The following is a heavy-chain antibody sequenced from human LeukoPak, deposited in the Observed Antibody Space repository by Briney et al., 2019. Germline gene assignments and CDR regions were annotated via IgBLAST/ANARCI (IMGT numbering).Heavy chain of an antibody. V-gene: IGHV3-73*01. CDR2: IRSKVNSYAT. CDR3: TSSAGSGSYYNYYFDY. J-gene: IGHJ4*02. Sequence: GGSLRLSCAASGFTFSGSAMHWVRQASGKGLEWVGRIRSKVNSYATAYAASVKGRFTISRDDSKNTAYLQMNSLKTEDTAVYYCTSSAGSGSYYNYYFDYWGQGTLVTVSS. D-gene: IGHD3-10*01. CDR1: GFTFSGSA.